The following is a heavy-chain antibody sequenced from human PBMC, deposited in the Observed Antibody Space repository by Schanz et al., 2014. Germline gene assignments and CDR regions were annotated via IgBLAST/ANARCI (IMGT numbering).Heavy chain of an antibody. J-gene: IGHJ5*02. CDR1: GGSIRTYF. D-gene: IGHD6-19*01. Sequence: QVQLQESGPGLVKPSETLSLTCSVSGGSIRTYFWAWIRQPPGKGLEWIGFIYYSGSTNYNPSLKSRSTIPFXXXKTHFALNLTSVXXXXXGVYYCARQYSGWSRFDPWGQGIRVTVSS. V-gene: IGHV4-59*08. CDR2: IYYSGST. CDR3: ARQYSGWSRFDP.